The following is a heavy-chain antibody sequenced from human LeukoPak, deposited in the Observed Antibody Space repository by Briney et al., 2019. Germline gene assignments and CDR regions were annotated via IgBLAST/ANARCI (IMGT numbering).Heavy chain of an antibody. D-gene: IGHD3-16*01. CDR1: GFTFNNYA. CDR2: ISGDGGST. J-gene: IGHJ3*02. CDR3: AKDNPNWGIFDI. V-gene: IGHV3-43*02. Sequence: RGSLRLSCAASGFTFNNYAMHWVRQAPGKGLGWVSLISGDGGSTYYADSVKGRFTISRDNSNNSLYLQMNSLRPEDTALYYCAKDNPNWGIFDIWGQGTMVTVSS.